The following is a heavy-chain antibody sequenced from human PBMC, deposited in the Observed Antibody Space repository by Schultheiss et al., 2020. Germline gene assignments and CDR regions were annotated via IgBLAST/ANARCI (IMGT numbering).Heavy chain of an antibody. D-gene: IGHD6-6*01. CDR1: GGSISSNYYY. V-gene: IGHV4-39*01. CDR2: IYYSGST. CDR3: ARRRGDSSLFDS. J-gene: IGHJ4*02. Sequence: SETLSLTCTVSGGSISSNYYYWVWIRQPPGKGLEWIGNIYYSGSTYYNPSLKSRVTISTDTSKNQFSLKLNSVTAADTAVYYCARRRGDSSLFDSWGQGTLVNVSS.